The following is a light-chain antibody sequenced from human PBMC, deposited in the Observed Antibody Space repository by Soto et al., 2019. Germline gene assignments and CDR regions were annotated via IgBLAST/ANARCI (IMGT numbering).Light chain of an antibody. CDR1: QSVRSN. CDR3: QQYAT. CDR2: GAS. Sequence: EIVLTQSPGTLSLSPGERAIVSCRASQSVRSNLAWYQQKPGQAPRLLIYGASTRATGIPARFSGSGSGTDFTLTISRLEPEDFAVYYCQQYATFGQGTKVDIK. J-gene: IGKJ1*01. V-gene: IGKV3-20*01.